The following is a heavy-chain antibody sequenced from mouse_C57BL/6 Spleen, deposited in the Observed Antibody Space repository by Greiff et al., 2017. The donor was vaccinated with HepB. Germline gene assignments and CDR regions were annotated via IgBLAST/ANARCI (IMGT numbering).Heavy chain of an antibody. Sequence: EVQLVESGAELVRPGASVKLSCTASGFNIKDDYMHWVKQRPEQGLEWIGWIDPENGDTEYASKFQGKATITADTSSNTAYLQLSSLTSEDTAVYYCTTRLRQFAYWGQGTLVTVSA. CDR1: GFNIKDDY. CDR2: IDPENGDT. D-gene: IGHD2-2*01. V-gene: IGHV14-4*01. J-gene: IGHJ3*01. CDR3: TTRLRQFAY.